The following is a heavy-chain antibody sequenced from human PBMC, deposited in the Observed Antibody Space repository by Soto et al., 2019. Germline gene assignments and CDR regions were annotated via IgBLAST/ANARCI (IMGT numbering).Heavy chain of an antibody. V-gene: IGHV4-39*01. J-gene: IGHJ4*02. D-gene: IGHD6-13*01. Sequence: SXTLSRTCTVSCGSISSSSSYWVWIRQPPGKGLEWIGTIYSGSTYYNPSIKSRVTISVDTSKNQFSLKLSSVAAADTAIYFCATTRGIAVGGSFDYWGQGTLVTVYS. CDR1: CGSISSSSSY. CDR3: ATTRGIAVGGSFDY. CDR2: IYSGST.